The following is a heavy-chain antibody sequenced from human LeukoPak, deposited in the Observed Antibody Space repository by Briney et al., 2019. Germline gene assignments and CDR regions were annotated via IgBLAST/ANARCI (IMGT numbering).Heavy chain of an antibody. D-gene: IGHD1-26*01. J-gene: IGHJ4*02. Sequence: SVKVSCEASGGTFSSYAISWVRQAPGQGLEWMGGIIPIFGTANYAQKFQGRVTITADESTSTAYMELSSLRSEDTAVYYCARVGASGSYRGGLDYWGQGTLVTVSS. CDR1: GGTFSSYA. V-gene: IGHV1-69*13. CDR3: ARVGASGSYRGGLDY. CDR2: IIPIFGTA.